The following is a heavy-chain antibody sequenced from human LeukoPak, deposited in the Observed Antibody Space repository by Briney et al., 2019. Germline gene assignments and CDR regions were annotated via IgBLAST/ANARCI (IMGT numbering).Heavy chain of an antibody. Sequence: GRSLRLSCAASGFTFDDYAMHWVRQAPGKGLEWVSGISWNSGSIGYADSVKGRFTISRDNAKNSLYLQMNSLRAEDTAVYYCAKDTLADQPPLGYWGQGTLVTVSS. CDR1: GFTFDDYA. J-gene: IGHJ4*02. V-gene: IGHV3-9*01. CDR2: ISWNSGSI. D-gene: IGHD2-2*01. CDR3: AKDTLADQPPLGY.